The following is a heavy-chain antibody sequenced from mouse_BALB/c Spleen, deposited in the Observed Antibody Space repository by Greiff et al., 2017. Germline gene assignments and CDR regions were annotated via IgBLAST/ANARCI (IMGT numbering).Heavy chain of an antibody. CDR3: ARQYDYDEEAYFDY. D-gene: IGHD2-4*01. CDR2: ISSGGSYT. CDR1: GFTFSSYG. V-gene: IGHV5-6*01. J-gene: IGHJ2*01. Sequence: EVKVVESGGDLVKPGGSLKLSCAASGFTFSSYGMSWVRQTPDKRLEWVATISSGGSYTYYPDSVKGRFTISRDNAKNTLYLQMSSLKSEDTAMYYCARQYDYDEEAYFDYWGQGTTLTVSS.